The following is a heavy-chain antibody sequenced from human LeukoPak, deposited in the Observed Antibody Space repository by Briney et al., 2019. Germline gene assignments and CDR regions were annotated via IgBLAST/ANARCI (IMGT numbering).Heavy chain of an antibody. V-gene: IGHV1-69*06. CDR1: GGTFSSYA. D-gene: IGHD4-17*01. J-gene: IGHJ4*02. CDR2: IIPIFGTA. Sequence: ASVKGSCKASGGTFSSYAISWVRQAPGQGLEWMGGIIPIFGTANYAQKFQGRVMITADKSTSTAYMELSSLRSEDTAVYYCARGATVTTVDYWGQGTLVTVSS. CDR3: ARGATVTTVDY.